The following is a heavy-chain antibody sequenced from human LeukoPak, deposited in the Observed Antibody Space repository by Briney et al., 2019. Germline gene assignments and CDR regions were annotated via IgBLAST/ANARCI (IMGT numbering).Heavy chain of an antibody. CDR1: GGSISSYY. CDR2: IYYSGST. V-gene: IGHV4-59*01. D-gene: IGHD1-14*01. CDR3: ARITAKHHDAFDI. Sequence: SETLSLTCTVSGGSISSYYWSWIRQPPGKGLEWIGYIYYSGSTNYNPSLKRRVTISVDTSKHQFPLKLSSVTAADAAEYYCARITAKHHDAFDIWGQGTMVTVSS. J-gene: IGHJ3*02.